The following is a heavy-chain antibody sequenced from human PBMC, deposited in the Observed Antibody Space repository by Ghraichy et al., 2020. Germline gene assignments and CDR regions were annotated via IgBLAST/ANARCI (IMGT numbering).Heavy chain of an antibody. D-gene: IGHD6-19*01. CDR3: AHGSGWLFDF. J-gene: IGHJ4*02. Sequence: SGPTLVKPTQTLTLTCTFSGFSLSAPAVGVGWIRQPPGKAPEWLALIYWDDDNHFSPSLKNRLTLTKDPSKNHVVLTMTNMDPVDTATYYCAHGSGWLFDFWGQGMLVTVSS. CDR1: GFSLSAPAVG. CDR2: IYWDDDN. V-gene: IGHV2-5*02.